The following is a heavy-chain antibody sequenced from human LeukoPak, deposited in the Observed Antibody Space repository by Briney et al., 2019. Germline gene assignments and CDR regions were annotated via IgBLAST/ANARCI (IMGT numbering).Heavy chain of an antibody. CDR1: GGSISSYY. J-gene: IGHJ4*02. V-gene: IGHV4-59*12. CDR3: AREGHTDPYSSNWSPPVH. CDR2: IYYSGST. Sequence: SETLSLTCTVSGGSISSYYWSWIRQPPGKGLEWIGYIYYSGSTNHNPSLKSRVTISVDTSKNQFSLKLSSVTAADTAVYYCAREGHTDPYSSNWSPPVHWGQGTLVTVSS. D-gene: IGHD6-6*01.